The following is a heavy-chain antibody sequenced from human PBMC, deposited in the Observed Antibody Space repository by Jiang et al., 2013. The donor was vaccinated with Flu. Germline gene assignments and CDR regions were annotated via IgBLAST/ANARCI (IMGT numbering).Heavy chain of an antibody. V-gene: IGHV3-30-3*01. CDR2: ISYDGSNK. CDR3: ARVVGYDILTGYLH. D-gene: IGHD3-9*01. Sequence: EWVAVISYDGSNKYYADSVKGRFTISRDNSKNTLYLQMNSLRAEDTAVYYCARVVGYDILTGYLHWGQGTLVTVSS. J-gene: IGHJ4*02.